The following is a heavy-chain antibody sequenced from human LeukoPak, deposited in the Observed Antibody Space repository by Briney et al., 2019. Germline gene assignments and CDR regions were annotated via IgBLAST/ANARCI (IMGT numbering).Heavy chain of an antibody. J-gene: IGHJ3*02. CDR2: IYYSGST. Sequence: SETLSLTCTVSGGSISSYYWSWIRQPPGKGLEWIGYIYYSGSTNYNPSLKSRVTISVDTSKNQFSLKLSSVTAADTAVYYCARDVNGDHNAFDIWGQGTMVTVSS. D-gene: IGHD4-17*01. CDR3: ARDVNGDHNAFDI. V-gene: IGHV4-59*01. CDR1: GGSISSYY.